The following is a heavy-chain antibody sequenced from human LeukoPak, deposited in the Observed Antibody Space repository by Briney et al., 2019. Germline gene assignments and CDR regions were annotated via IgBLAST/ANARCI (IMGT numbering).Heavy chain of an antibody. CDR2: ISFSGSNK. D-gene: IGHD3-16*01. J-gene: IGHJ4*02. V-gene: IGHV3-33*01. Sequence: GGSLRLSCAASGFTFSSYGMHWVRQAPGKGLEWVAVISFSGSNKYYADSVKGRFTISRDNSKNTLCLQMNSLRAEDTAVYYCARSLGNGIYFDYWGQGTLVRVSS. CDR1: GFTFSSYG. CDR3: ARSLGNGIYFDY.